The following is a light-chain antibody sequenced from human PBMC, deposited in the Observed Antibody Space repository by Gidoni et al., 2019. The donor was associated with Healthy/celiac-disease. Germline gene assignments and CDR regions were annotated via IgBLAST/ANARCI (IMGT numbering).Light chain of an antibody. V-gene: IGKV3-11*01. Sequence: EIVLTQSPATLSLSPGERATLSCRASQSVSSYLAWYQQKPGQAPRLLIYDASNRATGIPARFSGSGSGTDFTLTISSLELEDFAVYYCQQRSNWPPFFGGGTKVEIK. CDR3: QQRSNWPPF. J-gene: IGKJ4*01. CDR2: DAS. CDR1: QSVSSY.